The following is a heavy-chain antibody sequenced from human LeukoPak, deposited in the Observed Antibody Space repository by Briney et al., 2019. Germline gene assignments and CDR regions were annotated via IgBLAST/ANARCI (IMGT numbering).Heavy chain of an antibody. J-gene: IGHJ4*02. V-gene: IGHV4-4*07. D-gene: IGHD2-21*02. CDR2: IYAGRNT. CDR3: AREHKDYDGDGYYYGY. Sequence: SETLSLTCTVSGGSISNYYWSWIRQPAAKGLEWIGRIYAGRNTDYNPSLKSRVTMSLDSSKNQFSLRLTSVTAADTAVYYCAREHKDYDGDGYYYGYWGQGTLVTVSS. CDR1: GGSISNYY.